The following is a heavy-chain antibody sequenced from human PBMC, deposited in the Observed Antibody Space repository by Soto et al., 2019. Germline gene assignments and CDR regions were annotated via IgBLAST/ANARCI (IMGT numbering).Heavy chain of an antibody. CDR1: GFSFNKTW. Sequence: PGGSLRRSCAASGFSFNKTWMSWVRQAPGKGLEWVGRIKSKTDGGTTDYAAPVKGRIIISRDDSKTTLYLQMYSLKTEDTAVYYCTTEGTKTPVTTGVYYYYGMDVWGQGTTVTVSS. CDR3: TTEGTKTPVTTGVYYYYGMDV. J-gene: IGHJ6*02. CDR2: IKSKTDGGTT. D-gene: IGHD4-4*01. V-gene: IGHV3-15*01.